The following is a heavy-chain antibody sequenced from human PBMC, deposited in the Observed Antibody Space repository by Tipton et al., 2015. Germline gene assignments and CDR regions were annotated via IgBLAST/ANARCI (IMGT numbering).Heavy chain of an antibody. V-gene: IGHV4-59*01. CDR1: GGSISSYY. J-gene: IGHJ5*02. D-gene: IGHD5-12*01. CDR3: ARGAALADL. CDR2: IYYSGST. Sequence: GLVKPSQTLSLTCTVSGGSISSYYWSWIRQPPGKGLEWIGYIYYSGSTHYNPSLKSRVTISVDTSENQFSLRLISVTAADTAVYYCARGAALADLWGQGTLVTVSS.